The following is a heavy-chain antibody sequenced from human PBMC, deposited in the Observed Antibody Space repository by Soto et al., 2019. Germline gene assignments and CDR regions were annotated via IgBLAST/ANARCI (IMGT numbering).Heavy chain of an antibody. D-gene: IGHD3-3*01. CDR3: AKGVDFFGKAWNI. J-gene: IGHJ3*02. CDR2: LTGSGGST. Sequence: EVELLESGGGLAQPGGSLRLSCAASGFTFNSYAMSWVRQAPGKGLEWVSALTGSGGSTYYADSVRGRFTLSRDNSKDSRYQQMNTLSAEDTAVNFCAKGVDFFGKAWNIRGQGTIVTVSS. V-gene: IGHV3-23*01. CDR1: GFTFNSYA.